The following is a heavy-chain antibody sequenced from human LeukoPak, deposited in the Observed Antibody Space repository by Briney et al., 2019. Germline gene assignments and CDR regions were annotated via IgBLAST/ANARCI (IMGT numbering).Heavy chain of an antibody. V-gene: IGHV4-34*01. CDR3: ARSWAGMYYPFYCFDY. J-gene: IGHJ4*02. CDR2: INHRGTT. CDR1: GDSFSGYY. Sequence: KSSETLSLTCAVYGDSFSGYYWSWIRQPPGKGLEWIAEINHRGTTHYNPSLKSRVNISADTSKNQFSLNLDSVTAADTSVYYCARSWAGMYYPFYCFDYWGQGTLVSVSS. D-gene: IGHD1-26*01.